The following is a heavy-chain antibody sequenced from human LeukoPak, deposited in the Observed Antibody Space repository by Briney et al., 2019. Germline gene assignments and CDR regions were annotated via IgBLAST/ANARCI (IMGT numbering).Heavy chain of an antibody. CDR2: INHSGST. CDR1: GVSFSGYY. V-gene: IGHV4-34*01. Sequence: SETLSLTCAVYGVSFSGYYWSWIRQPPGKGLEWIGEINHSGSTNYNPSLKSRVTIPVDTSKNQFSLKLSSVTAADTAVYYCASGTREDYYDSSGYAFDIWGQGTKVTVSS. D-gene: IGHD3-22*01. J-gene: IGHJ3*02. CDR3: ASGTREDYYDSSGYAFDI.